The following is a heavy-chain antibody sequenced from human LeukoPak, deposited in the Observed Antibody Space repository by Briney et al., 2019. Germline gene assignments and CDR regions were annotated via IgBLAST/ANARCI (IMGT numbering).Heavy chain of an antibody. CDR1: GGSISSYY. Sequence: TSETLSLTCTVSGGSISSYYWSWIRQPAGKGLEWIGRIYTSGSTNYNPFLKSRVTMSVDTSKNQFSLKLSSVTAADTSVYYCARDRSMESPWHPDAFDIWGQGTMVTVSS. D-gene: IGHD2-8*01. V-gene: IGHV4-4*07. CDR2: IYTSGST. J-gene: IGHJ3*02. CDR3: ARDRSMESPWHPDAFDI.